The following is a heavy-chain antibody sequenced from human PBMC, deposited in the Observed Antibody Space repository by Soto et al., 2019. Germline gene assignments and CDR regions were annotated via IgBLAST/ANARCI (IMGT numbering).Heavy chain of an antibody. CDR1: GVTFRAYS. Sequence: GGALRLSCAASGVTFRAYSMNWGRQAPGKGGGGVSYIRSSSTTIYYADSVRGRFTISRDNAKNSLYLQMNSLRAEDTAVYYCARALGDLYGSGNYVYYYYMDVWGKGTTVTVSS. D-gene: IGHD3-10*01. J-gene: IGHJ6*03. CDR2: IRSSSTTI. CDR3: ARALGDLYGSGNYVYYYYMDV. V-gene: IGHV3-48*01.